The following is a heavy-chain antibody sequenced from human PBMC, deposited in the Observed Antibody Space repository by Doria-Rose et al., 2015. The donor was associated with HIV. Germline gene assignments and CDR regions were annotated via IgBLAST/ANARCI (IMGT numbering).Heavy chain of an antibody. CDR3: ARVLSGTYDS. V-gene: IGHV4-59*01. Sequence: QVQPQESGPGLVKPSETLSLTCSVSGDSISHYYWSWIRQPPGKGLEYIGDLFYTGSTNYSPSLKSRVSMSIDTSKNKFSLRLSSVTAADTAVYYCARVLSGTYDSWGQGSVVTVSA. CDR2: LFYTGST. J-gene: IGHJ5*01. CDR1: GDSISHYY. D-gene: IGHD1-26*01.